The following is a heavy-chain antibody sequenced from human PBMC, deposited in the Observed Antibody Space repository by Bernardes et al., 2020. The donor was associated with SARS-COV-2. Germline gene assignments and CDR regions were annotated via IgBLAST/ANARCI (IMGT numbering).Heavy chain of an antibody. CDR1: GGSISSGGYY. D-gene: IGHD5-18*01. J-gene: IGHJ5*02. Sequence: SETLSLTCTVSGGSISSGGYYWSWIRQHPGKGLEWIGYIYYSGSTYYNPSLKSRVTISVDTSKNQFSLKLSSLTAADTAVYYCARDKRGYSYFDPWGQGTLVTVSS. V-gene: IGHV4-31*03. CDR3: ARDKRGYSYFDP. CDR2: IYYSGST.